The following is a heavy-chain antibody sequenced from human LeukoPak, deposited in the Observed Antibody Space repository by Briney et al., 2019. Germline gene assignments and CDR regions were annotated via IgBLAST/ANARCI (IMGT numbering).Heavy chain of an antibody. D-gene: IGHD2-15*01. CDR3: ARAGLGYCSGGSCPFYFDY. CDR1: GFTVSSNY. V-gene: IGHV3-53*01. J-gene: IGHJ4*02. Sequence: GGSLRLSCAASGFTVSSNYMSWVRQAPGKWLEWVSIIYSGGSTFYADSVRGRFTISRDNSKNTLYLQMNSLRAEDTAVYYCARAGLGYCSGGSCPFYFDYWGQGTLVTVSS. CDR2: IYSGGST.